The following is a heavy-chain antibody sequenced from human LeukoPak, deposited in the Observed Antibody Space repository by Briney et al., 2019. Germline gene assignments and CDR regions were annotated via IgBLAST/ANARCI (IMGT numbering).Heavy chain of an antibody. D-gene: IGHD6-6*01. Sequence: PSETLSLTCTVSGGSTSSGDYYWSWIRQPPGKGLEWIGYIYYSGSTYYNPSLKSRVTISVDTSKNQFSLNLSSVTAANTAVYYCARWSGSVTARNYYYYMDVWGEGTTVTVSS. J-gene: IGHJ6*03. CDR2: IYYSGST. CDR1: GGSTSSGDYY. CDR3: ARWSGSVTARNYYYYMDV. V-gene: IGHV4-30-4*08.